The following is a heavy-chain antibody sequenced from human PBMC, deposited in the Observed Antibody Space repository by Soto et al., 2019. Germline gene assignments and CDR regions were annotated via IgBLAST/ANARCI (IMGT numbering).Heavy chain of an antibody. CDR2: IGTAGDT. J-gene: IGHJ6*03. V-gene: IGHV3-13*01. CDR1: GFTFSSYD. CDR3: ARALNAPDYDYIWGKDHGGPTYYMDV. Sequence: GGSLRLSCAASGFTFSSYDMHWVRQATGKGLEWVSAIGTAGDTYYPGSVKGRFTISRENAKNSLYLQMNSLRAGDTAVYYCARALNAPDYDYIWGKDHGGPTYYMDVWGKGTTVTVSS. D-gene: IGHD3-16*01.